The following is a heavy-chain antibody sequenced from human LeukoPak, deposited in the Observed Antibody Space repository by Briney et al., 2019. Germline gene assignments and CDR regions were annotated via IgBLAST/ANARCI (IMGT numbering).Heavy chain of an antibody. V-gene: IGHV3-48*03. Sequence: HSGGSLRLSCAASGFTFSSYAMNWVRQAPGKGLEWVSYITNNGTTIYYADSVKGRFTISRDNAKNSLYLQMNSLRAEDTAVYYCARDGQECGGTSCFDYWGQGTLVTVSS. J-gene: IGHJ4*02. CDR3: ARDGQECGGTSCFDY. CDR2: ITNNGTTI. D-gene: IGHD2-2*01. CDR1: GFTFSSYA.